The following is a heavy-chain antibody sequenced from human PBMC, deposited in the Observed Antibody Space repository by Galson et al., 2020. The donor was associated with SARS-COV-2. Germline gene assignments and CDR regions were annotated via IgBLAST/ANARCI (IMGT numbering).Heavy chain of an antibody. CDR3: ARCSITSKNYYYYYMDV. Sequence: ASVKVSCKASGYTFTSYDLNWVRQATGPGLEWMGRMNPNSGNTGYAPKFQGRVTMTRNTSICTAYLELSSLRSEDTAVYYCARCSITSKNYYYYYMDVWGKGTTVTVSS. V-gene: IGHV1-8*01. D-gene: IGHD2-2*01. CDR2: MNPNSGNT. J-gene: IGHJ6*03. CDR1: GYTFTSYD.